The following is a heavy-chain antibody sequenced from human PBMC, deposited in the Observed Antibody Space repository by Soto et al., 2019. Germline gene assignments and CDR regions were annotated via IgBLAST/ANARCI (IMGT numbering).Heavy chain of an antibody. Sequence: GGSLRLSCAASGFTFSSYSMNWVRQAPGKGLEWVSSISSSSSYIYYADSVKGRFTISRDNAKNSLYLQMNSLRAEDTAVYYCARDLSSSSWNYYYYGMDVWGQGTTVTVSS. D-gene: IGHD6-13*01. CDR2: ISSSSSYI. J-gene: IGHJ6*02. V-gene: IGHV3-21*01. CDR1: GFTFSSYS. CDR3: ARDLSSSSWNYYYYGMDV.